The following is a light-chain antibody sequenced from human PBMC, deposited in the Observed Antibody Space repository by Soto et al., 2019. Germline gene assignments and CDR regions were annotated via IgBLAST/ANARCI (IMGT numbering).Light chain of an antibody. J-gene: IGKJ1*01. CDR2: KTS. Sequence: IPLTQSPSTLSASVGDRVIITCRASQNTRNWVAWYQQTPGKAPKLLVSKTSSLESGVPSRFSGSGSGTEFTLTISSLQPDDFATYYCHQYNTYPWTYGQGTRVEIK. V-gene: IGKV1-5*03. CDR3: HQYNTYPWT. CDR1: QNTRNW.